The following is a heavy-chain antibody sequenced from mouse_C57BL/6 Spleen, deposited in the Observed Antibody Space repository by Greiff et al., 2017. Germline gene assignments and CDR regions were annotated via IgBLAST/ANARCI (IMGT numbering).Heavy chain of an antibody. Sequence: EVKVVESGAAFFPPLVPLNLSFSSSLFTFSDYYMYWVRQTPEKRLEWVAYIGNGGGSTYYPDTVKGRFTISRDNAKNTLYLQMSRLKSEDTAMYYCARHNYEDAMDDWGQGASVTVSS. D-gene: IGHD2-1*01. CDR3: ARHNYEDAMDD. CDR1: LFTFSDYY. CDR2: IGNGGGST. V-gene: IGHV5-12*01. J-gene: IGHJ4*01.